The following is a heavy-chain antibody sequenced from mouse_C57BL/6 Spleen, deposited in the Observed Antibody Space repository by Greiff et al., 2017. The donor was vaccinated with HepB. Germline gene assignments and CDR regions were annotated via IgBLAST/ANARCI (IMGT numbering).Heavy chain of an antibody. CDR2: IYPRDGST. D-gene: IGHD1-1*01. J-gene: IGHJ4*01. Sequence: VKLQQSGPELVKPGASVKLSCKASGYTFTSYDINWVKQRPGQGLEWIGWIYPRDGSTKYNEKFKGKATLTVDTSSSTAYMELHSLTSEDAAVYFCATRGGSRLYYAMDYWGQGTSVTVSS. CDR1: GYTFTSYD. CDR3: ATRGGSRLYYAMDY. V-gene: IGHV1-85*01.